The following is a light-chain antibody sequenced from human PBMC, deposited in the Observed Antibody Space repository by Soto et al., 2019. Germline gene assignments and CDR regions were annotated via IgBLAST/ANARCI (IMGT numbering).Light chain of an antibody. Sequence: DIQMTQSPSTLSASVGDRVTITCRASQSISSWLAWYQQKPGKAPKLLIYDASSLESGVPSRFSGSGSGTEFTLTISSLQPDDFATHYCQQYNRGLFTFGPGTKVDIK. J-gene: IGKJ3*01. V-gene: IGKV1-5*01. CDR3: QQYNRGLFT. CDR1: QSISSW. CDR2: DAS.